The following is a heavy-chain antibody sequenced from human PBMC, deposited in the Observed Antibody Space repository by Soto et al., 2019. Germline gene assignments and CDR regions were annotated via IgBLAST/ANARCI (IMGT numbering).Heavy chain of an antibody. V-gene: IGHV4-31*03. J-gene: IGHJ4*02. CDR1: GGSISSGGYY. D-gene: IGHD6-13*01. CDR2: IYYSGST. Sequence: QVQLQESGPGLVKPSQTLSLTCTVSGGSISSGGYYWSWIRQHPGKGLEWIGYIYYSGSTYYNPSLEGRVTLSVDTSKNQFSLKLSSVTAADTAVYYCARVRAAAGIKFDYWGQGTLVTVSS. CDR3: ARVRAAAGIKFDY.